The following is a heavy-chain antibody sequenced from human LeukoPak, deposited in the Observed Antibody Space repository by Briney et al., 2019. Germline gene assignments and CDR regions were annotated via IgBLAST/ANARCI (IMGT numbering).Heavy chain of an antibody. CDR1: GGSFSGYY. CDR2: INHSGST. J-gene: IGHJ4*02. CDR3: ALSLGELSNS. D-gene: IGHD3-16*02. Sequence: PSETLSLTCAVYGGSFSGYYWSWIRQPPGKGLEWIGEINHSGSTNYNPSLKSRVTISVDTSKNQFSLKLSSVTAADTAVYYCALSLGELSNSWGQGTLVTVSS. V-gene: IGHV4-34*01.